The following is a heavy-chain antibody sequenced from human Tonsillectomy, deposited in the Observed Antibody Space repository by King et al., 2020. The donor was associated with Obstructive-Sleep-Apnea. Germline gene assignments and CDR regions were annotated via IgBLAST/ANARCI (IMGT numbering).Heavy chain of an antibody. CDR3: ARDSTHWYFDL. CDR2: IYYSGTT. Sequence: VQLQESGPGLVKPSETLSLTCTVSGVSVSSGSYYWSWIRQPPGKGLEWIGYIYYSGTTNYNPSLKSRVTISVDTSKNQFSLKLSSVTAADTAVYYCARDSTHWYFDLWGRGTLVTVSS. CDR1: GVSVSSGSYY. J-gene: IGHJ2*01. D-gene: IGHD5/OR15-5a*01. V-gene: IGHV4-61*01.